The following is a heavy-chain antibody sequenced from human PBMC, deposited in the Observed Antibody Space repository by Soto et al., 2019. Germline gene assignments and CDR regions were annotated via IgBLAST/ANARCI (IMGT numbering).Heavy chain of an antibody. Sequence: PGELLTISCRGSGYSITSYWIGRVSQMPGKGLEWMGIIYPGDSNTRYSPSLQGQVTISVDKSISTAYLQWSSLKATDTAMYYCARHAYDFWSGHPNPRYYYGMDVWGQGTTVTVSS. CDR3: ARHAYDFWSGHPNPRYYYGMDV. V-gene: IGHV5-51*01. CDR2: IYPGDSNT. D-gene: IGHD3-3*01. CDR1: GYSITSYW. J-gene: IGHJ6*02.